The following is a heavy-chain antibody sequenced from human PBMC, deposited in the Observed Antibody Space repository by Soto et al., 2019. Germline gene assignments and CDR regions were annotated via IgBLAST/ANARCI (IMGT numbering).Heavy chain of an antibody. V-gene: IGHV4-31*03. CDR2: IYYSGST. Sequence: SQTLSLTCTVSGGSISSGGYYWSWIRQHPGKGLEWIGYIYYSGSTYYNPSLKSRVTISVDTSKNQFSLKLSSVTAADTAVYYCAGRYLGPRRFTVVTVNYGMDVWGQGTTVTVSS. J-gene: IGHJ6*02. CDR1: GGSISSGGYY. D-gene: IGHD2-15*01. CDR3: AGRYLGPRRFTVVTVNYGMDV.